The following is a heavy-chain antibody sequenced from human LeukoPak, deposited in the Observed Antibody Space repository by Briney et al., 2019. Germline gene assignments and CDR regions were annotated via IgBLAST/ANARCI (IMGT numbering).Heavy chain of an antibody. Sequence: PSETLSLTCGVYGAALSEYYWSWIRQSPGKGLEWIGEVAHKGPTVYSPTLNRKYNPSFKSRVTMSVDPSKNQFSLKLTSVTVADTATYYCVRQGTNSGYYLLDYWGQGHLVIVSS. CDR3: VRQGTNSGYYLLDY. D-gene: IGHD3-22*01. V-gene: IGHV4-34*01. CDR2: VAHKGPTVYSPTLNR. J-gene: IGHJ4*02. CDR1: GAALSEYY.